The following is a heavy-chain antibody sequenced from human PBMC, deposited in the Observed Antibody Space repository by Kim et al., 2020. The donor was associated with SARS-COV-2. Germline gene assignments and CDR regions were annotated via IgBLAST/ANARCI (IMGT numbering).Heavy chain of an antibody. CDR2: RT. Sequence: RTTYADSVKGRFTVSRDNAKTTLYLQMNSLGAADTAMYYCASRIYTSFDSWGQGTRVTVSS. V-gene: IGHV3-74*01. CDR3: ASRIYTSFDS. J-gene: IGHJ4*02.